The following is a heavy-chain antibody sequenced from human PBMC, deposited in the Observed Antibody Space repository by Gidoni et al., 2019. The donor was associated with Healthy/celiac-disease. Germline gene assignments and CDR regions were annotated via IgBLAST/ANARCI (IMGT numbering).Heavy chain of an antibody. CDR1: GFTFSSYG. Sequence: QVQLVESGGGVVQPGRSLRLSCAASGFTFSSYGLHWVRQAPGKGLEWVAVISYDGSNKYYADSVKGRFTISRDNSKNTLYLQMNSRRAEDTAVYYCAKVTSGYYYDSSGLDAFDIWGQGTMVTVSS. CDR3: AKVTSGYYYDSSGLDAFDI. V-gene: IGHV3-30*18. J-gene: IGHJ3*02. CDR2: ISYDGSNK. D-gene: IGHD3-22*01.